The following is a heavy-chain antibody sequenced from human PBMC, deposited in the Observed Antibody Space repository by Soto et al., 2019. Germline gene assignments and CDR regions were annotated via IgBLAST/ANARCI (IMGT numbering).Heavy chain of an antibody. CDR2: IFSSGST. D-gene: IGHD5-12*01. V-gene: IGHV4-4*07. CDR3: AREGSYSAYNFAHGIQLWSFDF. CDR1: GGSINTFY. Sequence: SETLSLTCTASGGSINTFYWSWVRQPAGKGLEWIGRIFSSGSTSFNPSLESRVAMSVDTSKNHFSLNLSSVTAADMAVYYCAREGSYSAYNFAHGIQLWSFDFWGQGALVTVSS. J-gene: IGHJ4*02.